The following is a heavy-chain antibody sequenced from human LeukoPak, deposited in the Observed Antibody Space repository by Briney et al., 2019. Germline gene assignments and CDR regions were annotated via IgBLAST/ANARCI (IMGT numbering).Heavy chain of an antibody. J-gene: IGHJ3*01. CDR2: IKEDGSEK. D-gene: IGHD1-26*01. CDR3: ARDKASGSSYGSSFHF. CDR1: GFTFNNYW. V-gene: IGHV3-7*01. Sequence: PGGSLRLSCAASGFTFNNYWMTWVRQGPGKGLEWVAQIKEDGSEKYYVDSVRGRFTISRDNAKNSPYLQMNSLRVEDTALYYCARDKASGSSYGSSFHFWGQGTMVTVSS.